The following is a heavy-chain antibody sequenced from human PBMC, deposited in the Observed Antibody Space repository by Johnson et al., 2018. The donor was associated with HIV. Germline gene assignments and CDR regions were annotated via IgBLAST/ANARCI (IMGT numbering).Heavy chain of an antibody. Sequence: VQLVESGGRVVRPGGSLRLSCAASGFTFEDYGMSWVREAPGKGLEWVSGINWNGGSTGYVDSVKGRFTISRDNAKNSLYLQMNSLRAEDTALYYCARGLDYYYYSGLRAAAFDLWGQGTMVTVSP. CDR1: GFTFEDYG. CDR2: INWNGGST. CDR3: ARGLDYYYYSGLRAAAFDL. D-gene: IGHD3-22*01. V-gene: IGHV3-20*04. J-gene: IGHJ3*01.